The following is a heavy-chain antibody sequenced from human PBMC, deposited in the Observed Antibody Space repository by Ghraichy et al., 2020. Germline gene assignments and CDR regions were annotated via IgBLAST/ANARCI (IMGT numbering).Heavy chain of an antibody. D-gene: IGHD1-1*01. CDR3: AKSTTWFDP. Sequence: GSLSLTCTVSGGSISTYYWSWIRQPPGKGLEWIGYIYHSGSTNYNPSLKSRVTISVDTSKNQFSLKLSSVTAADTAVYYCAKSTTWFDPWGQGTQVTVSS. CDR2: IYHSGST. V-gene: IGHV4-59*08. J-gene: IGHJ5*02. CDR1: GGSISTYY.